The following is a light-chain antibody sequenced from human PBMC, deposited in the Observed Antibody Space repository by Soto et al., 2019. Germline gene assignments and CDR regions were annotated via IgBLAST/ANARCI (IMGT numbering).Light chain of an antibody. Sequence: QSVLTQPASVSGSPGQSITISRTGTSSDVGGYNYVSWYQQHPGKAPKLMIYEVTNRPSGVSNRFSGSKSGNTASLTISGLQVEDEADYYCSSYTSSSPYVFGTGTKVTVL. CDR3: SSYTSSSPYV. CDR1: SSDVGGYNY. J-gene: IGLJ1*01. CDR2: EVT. V-gene: IGLV2-14*01.